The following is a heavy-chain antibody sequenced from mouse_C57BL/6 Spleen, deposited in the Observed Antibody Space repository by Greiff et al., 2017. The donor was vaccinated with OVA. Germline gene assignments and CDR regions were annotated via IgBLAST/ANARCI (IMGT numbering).Heavy chain of an antibody. J-gene: IGHJ2*01. Sequence: EVQLQQSGAELVRPGASVTLSCKASGYTFTDYEMHWVQQRPGQGLEWIGRIDPEDGATKYAPKFQGKATITADTSSNTAYLQLSSLTSEDTAVYYCARNYGSRDDWGQGTTLTVSS. V-gene: IGHV14-2*01. CDR3: ARNYGSRDD. CDR1: GYTFTDYE. D-gene: IGHD1-1*01. CDR2: IDPEDGAT.